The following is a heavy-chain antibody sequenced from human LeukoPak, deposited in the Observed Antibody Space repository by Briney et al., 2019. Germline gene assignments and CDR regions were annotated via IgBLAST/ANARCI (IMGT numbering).Heavy chain of an antibody. CDR2: ISAYNGNT. D-gene: IGHD5-12*01. CDR3: ARDLKGGYDRSGGNWFNP. CDR1: GYTFTSYG. J-gene: IGHJ5*02. V-gene: IGHV1-18*01. Sequence: GASVKVSCKASGYTFTSYGISWVRQAPGQGLEWMGWISAYNGNTNYAQKLQGRVTMTTDTSTSTAYMELSSLRSEDTAVYYCARDLKGGYDRSGGNWFNPWGQGTLVTVSS.